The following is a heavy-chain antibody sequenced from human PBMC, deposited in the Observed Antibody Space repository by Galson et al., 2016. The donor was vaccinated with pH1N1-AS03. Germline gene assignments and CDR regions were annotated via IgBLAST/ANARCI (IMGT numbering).Heavy chain of an antibody. D-gene: IGHD1-14*01. CDR2: IDWDDGK. CDR1: GFSLNTGGMC. J-gene: IGHJ6*02. CDR3: ARQIGTAAGFFYYGMDV. V-gene: IGHV2-70*20. Sequence: PALVKPTQTLTLTCTFSGFSLNTGGMCVSWVRQPPGKALEWLGLIDWDDGKYYNSSLETRLTISKDTSKNQVVMTMTNMDPVDAATYYCARQIGTAAGFFYYGMDVGGQGTTVTVSS.